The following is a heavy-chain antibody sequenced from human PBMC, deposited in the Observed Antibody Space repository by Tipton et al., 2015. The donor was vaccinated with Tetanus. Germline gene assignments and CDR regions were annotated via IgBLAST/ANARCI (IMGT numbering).Heavy chain of an antibody. J-gene: IGHJ4*02. CDR3: AIVPGITMIVVDKRIY. CDR2: IYHSGST. D-gene: IGHD3-22*01. Sequence: SLRLSCAVSGGSISSSNWWSWVRQPPGKGLEWIGEIYHSGSTNYNPSLKSRVTISVDKSKNQFSLKLSSVTAADTAVYYCAIVPGITMIVVDKRIYWGQGTLVTVSS. V-gene: IGHV4-4*02. CDR1: GGSISSSNW.